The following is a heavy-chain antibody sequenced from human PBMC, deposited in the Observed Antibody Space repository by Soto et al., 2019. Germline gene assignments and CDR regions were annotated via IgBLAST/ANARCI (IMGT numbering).Heavy chain of an antibody. CDR1: GFTFSSYG. Sequence: PGGSLRLSCAASGFTFSSYGMHWVRQAPGKGLEWVAVISYDGSNKYYADSVKGRFTISRDNSKNTLYLQMNSLRAEDTAVYYCAKDSHIDAYYYGSGSYYPFDYWGQGALVTVSS. D-gene: IGHD3-10*01. J-gene: IGHJ4*02. CDR2: ISYDGSNK. CDR3: AKDSHIDAYYYGSGSYYPFDY. V-gene: IGHV3-30*18.